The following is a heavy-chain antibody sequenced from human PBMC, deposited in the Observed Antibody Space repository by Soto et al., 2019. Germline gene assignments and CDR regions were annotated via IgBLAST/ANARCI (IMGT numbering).Heavy chain of an antibody. J-gene: IGHJ4*02. CDR2: ISGSGADT. Sequence: PGGSLRLSCAASGCTFSSYAMSWVRQAAGKGLEWVSAISGSGADTYYADSVKGRFTISRDNSKNTLYLQMNSLRAEDTAIYYCAVPTGIEVTGPDYWGQGALVTVSS. V-gene: IGHV3-23*01. D-gene: IGHD6-19*01. CDR3: AVPTGIEVTGPDY. CDR1: GCTFSSYA.